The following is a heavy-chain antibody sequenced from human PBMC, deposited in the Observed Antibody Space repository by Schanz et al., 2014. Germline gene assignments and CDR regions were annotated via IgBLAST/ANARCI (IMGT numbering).Heavy chain of an antibody. J-gene: IGHJ6*02. V-gene: IGHV3-21*02. CDR3: ARYGSPLNYYGLDV. CDR1: GFSLSDYT. Sequence: EVQLVESGGGLVKPGGSLRLSCAASGFSLSDYTINWVRQAPGKGLEWVSSISASSSFIHYAESVKGRFTISRDNAKRSVYLQMNSLRAADTALYYCARYGSPLNYYGLDVWGQGTTVTVSS. D-gene: IGHD1-1*01. CDR2: ISASSSFI.